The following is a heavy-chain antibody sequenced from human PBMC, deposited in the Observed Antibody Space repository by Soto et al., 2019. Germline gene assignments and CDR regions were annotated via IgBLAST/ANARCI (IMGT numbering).Heavy chain of an antibody. CDR2: ISYDGSNK. D-gene: IGHD6-6*01. CDR1: GFTFSSYG. CDR3: ATAPIAAQPGLEYFDY. J-gene: IGHJ4*02. V-gene: IGHV3-30*03. Sequence: QVQLVESGGGVVQPGRSLRLSCAASGFTFSSYGMHWVRQAPGKGLEWVAVISYDGSNKYYADSVKGRFTISRDNSKNTLYQQMNSLGAEDTAVYYCATAPIAAQPGLEYFDYWGRGALVIVSS.